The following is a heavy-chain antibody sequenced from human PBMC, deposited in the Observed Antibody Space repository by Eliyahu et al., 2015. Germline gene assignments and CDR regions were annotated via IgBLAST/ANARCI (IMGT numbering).Heavy chain of an antibody. CDR3: VRNNNYHDSSGYYLDY. V-gene: IGHV3-33*01. D-gene: IGHD3-22*01. CDR2: MWYDGSNK. J-gene: IGHJ4*02. CDR1: GFTFSXYG. Sequence: QVQLVESGGGVVQPGRSLRLSCAVSGFTFSXYGMHWVRQAPGKGLEWVAXMWYDGSNKYYADSVKGRFTISRDNSKNMLYLHMNSLRAEDTAVYYCVRNNNYHDSSGYYLDYWGQGTLVTVSS.